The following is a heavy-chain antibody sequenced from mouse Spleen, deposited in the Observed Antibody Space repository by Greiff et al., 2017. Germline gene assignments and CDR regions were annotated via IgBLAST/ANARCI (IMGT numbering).Heavy chain of an antibody. J-gene: IGHJ4*01. V-gene: IGHV5-6-5*01. D-gene: IGHD3-1*01. CDR1: GFTFSSYA. CDR2: ISSGGST. CDR3: ARGQLGSPYAMDY. Sequence: DVKLVESGGGLVKPGGSLKLSCAASGFTFSSYAMSWVRQTPEKRLEWVASISSGGSTYYPDSVKGRFTISRDNARNILYLQMSSLRSEDTAMYYCARGQLGSPYAMDYWGQGTSVTVSS.